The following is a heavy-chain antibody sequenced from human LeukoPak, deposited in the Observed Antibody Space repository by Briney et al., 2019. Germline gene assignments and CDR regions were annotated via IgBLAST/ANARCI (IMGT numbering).Heavy chain of an antibody. V-gene: IGHV3-53*01. CDR2: IYSGGKT. CDR1: GSTFSTYA. CDR3: ARARGSFYLGAFDI. J-gene: IGHJ3*02. D-gene: IGHD1-26*01. Sequence: GGSLRLSCAASGSTFSTYAMTWVRQAPGKGLEWVSVIYSGGKTYYADSVRGRFTISRDTSRNTLYLQMNSLRAADTAVYYCARARGSFYLGAFDIWGQGTMVTVSS.